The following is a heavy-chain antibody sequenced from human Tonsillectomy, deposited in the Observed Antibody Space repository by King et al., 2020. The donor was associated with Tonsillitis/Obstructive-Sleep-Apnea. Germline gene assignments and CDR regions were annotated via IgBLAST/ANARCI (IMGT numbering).Heavy chain of an antibody. CDR1: GFTFDDYA. CDR2: ISCNSGSI. D-gene: IGHD3-3*01. J-gene: IGHJ3*02. CDR3: AKDPTSYYDCWNSYGFDI. V-gene: IGHV3-9*01. Sequence: VQLVESGGGLVQPGRSLRLSCAASGFTFDDYAMHWVRQAPGKGLEWVSGISCNSGSIDYADSVKGRFTISRDNAKNSLYLQMNSLRAEDTALYYCAKDPTSYYDCWNSYGFDIWGQGTMVTVSS.